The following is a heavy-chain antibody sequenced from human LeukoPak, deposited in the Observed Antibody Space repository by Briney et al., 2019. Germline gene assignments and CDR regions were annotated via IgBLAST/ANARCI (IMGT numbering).Heavy chain of an antibody. CDR2: IYTSGST. CDR3: ARQKCTSASCLTKNAFDI. CDR1: GSISGYY. Sequence: SETLSLTCTVSGSISGYYWSWLRQPPGKGLEWIGYIYTSGSTNYNPSLESRVTISVDTSKSQFSLDLSSVTAADTAVYYCARQKCTSASCLTKNAFDIWGQGTMVTVSS. J-gene: IGHJ3*02. D-gene: IGHD2-2*01. V-gene: IGHV4-4*09.